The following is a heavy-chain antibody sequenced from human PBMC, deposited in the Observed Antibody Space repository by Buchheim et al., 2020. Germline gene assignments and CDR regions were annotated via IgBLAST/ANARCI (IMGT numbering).Heavy chain of an antibody. CDR1: GFTFSSYE. Sequence: EVQLVESGGGLVQPGGSLRLSCAASGFTFSSYEMNWVRQAPGKGLEWVSYISSSGSTIYYAYSVKGRFTISRDNAKNSLSLLMSSLRAEDTAVYYCARESYYYGMDVWGQGTT. V-gene: IGHV3-48*03. CDR2: ISSSGSTI. CDR3: ARESYYYGMDV. J-gene: IGHJ6*02.